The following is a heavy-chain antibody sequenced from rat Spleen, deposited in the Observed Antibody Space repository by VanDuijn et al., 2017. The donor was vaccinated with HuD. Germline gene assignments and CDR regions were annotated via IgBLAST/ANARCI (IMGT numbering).Heavy chain of an antibody. D-gene: IGHD1-12*01. CDR1: GFTLSDHY. V-gene: IGHV5-7*01. Sequence: EVQLVESDGGLVQPGRSLKLSCAASGFTLSDHYMAWVRQAPTKGLEWVATINYDSSDTYYRDSGKGRFTISRDNANSTLYLQMDSLRSEDTAIYYCTRQRGDGSYHGGLDYWGQGVMVTVSS. CDR2: INYDSSDT. CDR3: TRQRGDGSYHGGLDY. J-gene: IGHJ2*01.